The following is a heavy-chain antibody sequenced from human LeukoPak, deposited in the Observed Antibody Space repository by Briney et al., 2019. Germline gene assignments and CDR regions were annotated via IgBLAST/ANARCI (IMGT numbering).Heavy chain of an antibody. J-gene: IGHJ6*02. V-gene: IGHV4-30-4*01. Sequence: SETLSPTCTVSGGSISSGDYYWSWIRQPPGKGLEWIGYIYYSGSTYYNPSLKSRVTISVDTSKNQFSLKLSSVTAADTAVYYCARGQGLGMTPFYYYGMDVWGQGTTVTVSS. CDR2: IYYSGST. D-gene: IGHD7-27*01. CDR3: ARGQGLGMTPFYYYGMDV. CDR1: GGSISSGDYY.